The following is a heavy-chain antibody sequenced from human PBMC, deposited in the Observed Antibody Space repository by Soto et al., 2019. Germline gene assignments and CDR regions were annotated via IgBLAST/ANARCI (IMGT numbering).Heavy chain of an antibody. D-gene: IGHD6-19*01. J-gene: IGHJ4*02. CDR2: IWYDGINK. Sequence: QVQLVESGGGVVQPGRSLRLSCAASGFTFSSFGMHWVRQAPGKGLEWVAVIWYDGINKYYADSVKGRFTISRDNSKNTVSMQMTSLRAEDTAVYYCARDAAGYRTGWYPYWGQGTLVTVSS. CDR1: GFTFSSFG. V-gene: IGHV3-33*01. CDR3: ARDAAGYRTGWYPY.